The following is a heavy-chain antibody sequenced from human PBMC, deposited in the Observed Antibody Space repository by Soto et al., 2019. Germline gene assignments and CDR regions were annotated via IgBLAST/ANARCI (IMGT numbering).Heavy chain of an antibody. J-gene: IGHJ4*02. CDR2: VSGGGETT. CDR3: AKEADIGIGPVAGPVAFSFDL. D-gene: IGHD2-2*01. Sequence: QVNLVESGGGVVQPGRSLRLSCAGSGFTFRSYGLHWVRQSPGKGLEWVAVVSGGGETTYYADSVKGRSTISRDNSKNMMYMQIDSLRPEDTEVYYCAKEADIGIGPVAGPVAFSFDLWGQGTLVTVSS. V-gene: IGHV3-30*18. CDR1: GFTFRSYG.